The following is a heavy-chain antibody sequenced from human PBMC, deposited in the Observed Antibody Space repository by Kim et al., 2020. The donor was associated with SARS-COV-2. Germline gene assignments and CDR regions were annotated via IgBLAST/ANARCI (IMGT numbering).Heavy chain of an antibody. Sequence: GGSLRLSCAASGFTFNLYAMTWVRQAPGKGLEWVSAIGSSGGTTHYADSVKGRFTISRDNSKNTLYLQMNSLRAEDTAIYYCAKKLLPQTYDHGMDGWGQGTPVTVSS. V-gene: IGHV3-23*01. CDR2: IGSSGGTT. CDR3: AKKLLPQTYDHGMDG. CDR1: GFTFNLYA. D-gene: IGHD2-15*01. J-gene: IGHJ6*02.